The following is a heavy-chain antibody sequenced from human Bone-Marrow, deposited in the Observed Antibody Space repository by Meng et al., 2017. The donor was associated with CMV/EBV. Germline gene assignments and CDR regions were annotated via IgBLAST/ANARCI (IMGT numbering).Heavy chain of an antibody. J-gene: IGHJ4*02. D-gene: IGHD2-15*01. Sequence: GESLKISCAASGFTFSTYTLHWVRQAPGKGLEWVAVISYDGITKYYADSVKGRFTISRDNSKNTLHLQMNSLRIEDTAVYYCVQGVAGFCSPSTLGCNFDSWGQGTRVTVSS. CDR3: VQGVAGFCSPSTLGCNFDS. CDR1: GFTFSTYT. V-gene: IGHV3-30*04. CDR2: ISYDGITK.